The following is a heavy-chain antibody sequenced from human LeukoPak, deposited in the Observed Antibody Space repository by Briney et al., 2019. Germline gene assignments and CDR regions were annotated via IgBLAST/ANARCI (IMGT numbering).Heavy chain of an antibody. J-gene: IGHJ3*02. CDR3: ARETVVTAIAVAFDI. D-gene: IGHD2-21*02. CDR2: INHSGST. CDR1: GGSFSGYC. Sequence: SETLSLTCAVYGGSFSGYCWSWIRQPPGKGLEWIGEINHSGSTNYNPSLKSRVTISVDTSKNQFSLKLSSVTAADTAVYYCARETVVTAIAVAFDIWGQGTMVTVSS. V-gene: IGHV4-34*01.